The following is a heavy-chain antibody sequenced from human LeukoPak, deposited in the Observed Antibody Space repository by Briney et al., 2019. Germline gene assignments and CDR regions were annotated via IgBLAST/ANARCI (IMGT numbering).Heavy chain of an antibody. D-gene: IGHD2-15*01. Sequence: GGSLRLSCAASGFTFSNYAMSWVRQTPGKGLVWVSRISEDGSSTSYADSVKGRFTISRDNAKNMLYLQLNSLRVEDTAVYYCARDQLYCSGGYCYKDYWGQGTLVTVSS. V-gene: IGHV3-74*01. J-gene: IGHJ4*02. CDR3: ARDQLYCSGGYCYKDY. CDR2: ISEDGSST. CDR1: GFTFSNYA.